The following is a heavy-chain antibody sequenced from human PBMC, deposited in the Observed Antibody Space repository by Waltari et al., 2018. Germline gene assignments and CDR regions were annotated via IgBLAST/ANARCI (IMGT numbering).Heavy chain of an antibody. D-gene: IGHD3-10*01. CDR3: ARALTYYYGSGSY. Sequence: QVQLVQSGAEVKKPGASVKVSCKASGYTFTSYDINWVRQATGQGLEWMRWLNPNSGNTGYAPKVQGRVTMTRNTSTSTAYMELSSLRSEDTAVYYCARALTYYYGSGSYWGQGTLVTVSS. V-gene: IGHV1-8*01. CDR1: GYTFTSYD. J-gene: IGHJ4*02. CDR2: LNPNSGNT.